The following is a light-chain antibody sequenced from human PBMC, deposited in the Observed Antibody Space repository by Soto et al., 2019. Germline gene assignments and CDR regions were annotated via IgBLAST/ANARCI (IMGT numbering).Light chain of an antibody. V-gene: IGKV3-20*01. Sequence: EIVLTQSPGTLSFSAGERAILSCSASQTFSCKSLASYQHNPGPAPRLLIFAASSRATGIPDRCSGSGSGTDLTLTISRREPEDFAVYYCQQYRSSPPEFTFGPGTKVDIK. CDR1: QTFSCKS. J-gene: IGKJ3*01. CDR2: AAS. CDR3: QQYRSSPPEFT.